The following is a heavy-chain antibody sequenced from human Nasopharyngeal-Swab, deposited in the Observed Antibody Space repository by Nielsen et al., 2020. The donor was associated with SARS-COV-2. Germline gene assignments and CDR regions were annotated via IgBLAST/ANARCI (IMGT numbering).Heavy chain of an antibody. CDR3: AKDISGAVAGRGYFDY. CDR1: GFTFSSYS. D-gene: IGHD6-19*01. J-gene: IGHJ4*02. V-gene: IGHV3-21*04. CDR2: ISSSSSYI. Sequence: GGSLRLSCAASGFTFSSYSMNWVRQAPGKGLEWVSSISSSSSYIYYADSVKGRFTISRDNAKNSLYLQMNSLRAEDTALYYCAKDISGAVAGRGYFDYWGQGTLVTVSS.